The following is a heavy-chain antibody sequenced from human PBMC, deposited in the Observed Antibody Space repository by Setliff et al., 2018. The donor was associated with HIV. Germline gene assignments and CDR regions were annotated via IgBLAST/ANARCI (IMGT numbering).Heavy chain of an antibody. D-gene: IGHD2-15*01. V-gene: IGHV4-31*03. J-gene: IGHJ5*02. Sequence: SETLSLTCTVSGGSISSGGYYWSWIRQHPGKGLEWIGHIYYSGSSGSTYYNPSLKSRVTISVDTSKNQFSLKLSSVTAADTAVYYCARAPFRGGSFGWFDPWGQGTLVTVS. CDR2: IYYSGSSGST. CDR3: ARAPFRGGSFGWFDP. CDR1: GGSISSGGYY.